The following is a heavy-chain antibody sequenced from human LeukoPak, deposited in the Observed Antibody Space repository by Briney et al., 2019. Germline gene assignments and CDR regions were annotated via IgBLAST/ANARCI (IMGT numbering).Heavy chain of an antibody. Sequence: ASVKVSCKASGDIFTNYYMQWVRQAPGEGLEWMGWMNPNSGNTGYAQKFQGRVTMTRNTSISTAYMELSSLRSEDTAVYYCARGPDYDTYYMDVWGKGTTVTISS. V-gene: IGHV1-8*02. CDR2: MNPNSGNT. CDR1: GDIFTNYY. CDR3: ARGPDYDTYYMDV. J-gene: IGHJ6*03. D-gene: IGHD3-9*01.